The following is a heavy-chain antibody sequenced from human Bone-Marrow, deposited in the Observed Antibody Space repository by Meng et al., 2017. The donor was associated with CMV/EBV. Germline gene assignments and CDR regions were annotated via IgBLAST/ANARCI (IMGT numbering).Heavy chain of an antibody. Sequence: SVKVSCKASGGTFGSNALSWVRQAPGQGLEWMGGIIPILGIANYAQKFQGRVTITADKSTSTAYMEMSSLRSEDTAVYYCAREGRDKEFNYWGQGTLVTVSS. CDR2: IIPILGIA. CDR1: GGTFGSNA. CDR3: AREGRDKEFNY. J-gene: IGHJ4*02. V-gene: IGHV1-69*10. D-gene: IGHD2-21*01.